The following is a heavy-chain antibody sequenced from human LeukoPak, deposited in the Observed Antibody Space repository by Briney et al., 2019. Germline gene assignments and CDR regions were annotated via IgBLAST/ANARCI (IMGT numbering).Heavy chain of an antibody. CDR2: ISSSSSTI. J-gene: IGHJ5*02. D-gene: IGHD6-19*01. CDR1: GFTFSSYS. Sequence: GGSLRLSCAASGFTFSSYSMNWVRQAPGKGLEWVSYISSSSSTIYYADSVKGRFTISRDNAKNSVYLQIDSLRDEDTAIYYCASRAIGWYRDGNWFDPWGQGTLVTVSS. V-gene: IGHV3-48*02. CDR3: ASRAIGWYRDGNWFDP.